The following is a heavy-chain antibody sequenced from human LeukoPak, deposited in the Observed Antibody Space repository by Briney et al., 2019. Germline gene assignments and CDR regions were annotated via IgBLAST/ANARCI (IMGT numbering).Heavy chain of an antibody. J-gene: IGHJ5*02. CDR3: AREGLNMVRGVIPKEAWGWFDP. CDR1: GGSISSYY. D-gene: IGHD3-10*01. Sequence: PSETLSLTCTVSGGSISSYYWSWIRQPPGKGLEWIGYIYYSGSTNYNPSLKSRVTISVDTSKNQFSLKLSSVTAADTAVYYCAREGLNMVRGVIPKEAWGWFDPGGQGTLVTVSS. CDR2: IYYSGST. V-gene: IGHV4-59*12.